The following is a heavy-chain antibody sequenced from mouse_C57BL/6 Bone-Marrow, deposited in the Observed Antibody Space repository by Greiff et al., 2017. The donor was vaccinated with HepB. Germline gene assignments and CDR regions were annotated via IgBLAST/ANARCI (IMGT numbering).Heavy chain of an antibody. D-gene: IGHD2-10*01. CDR2: IDPENGDT. CDR3: THLLLGNFDY. CDR1: GFNIKDDY. J-gene: IGHJ2*01. Sequence: EVQLQQSGAELVRPGASVKLSCTASGFNIKDDYMHWVKQRPEQGLEWIGWIDPENGDTEYASKFQGKATITADTSSNTAYLQLSSLTSEDTAVYYCTHLLLGNFDYWGQGTTLTVSS. V-gene: IGHV14-4*01.